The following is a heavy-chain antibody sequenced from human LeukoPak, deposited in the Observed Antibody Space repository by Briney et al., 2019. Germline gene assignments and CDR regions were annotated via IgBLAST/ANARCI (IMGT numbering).Heavy chain of an antibody. CDR2: FYYGAST. CDR1: GGSISSGGYY. D-gene: IGHD4-17*01. Sequence: SSQTLSLTCTVSGGSISSGGYYWSWIRQHPGQGLEWIGYFYYGASTYYNPSLKSRVTISVDTSKNQFSLKLSSVIAADTAVYYCARGRNYGDYAPGYWGQGTLVTVSS. J-gene: IGHJ4*02. CDR3: ARGRNYGDYAPGY. V-gene: IGHV4-31*03.